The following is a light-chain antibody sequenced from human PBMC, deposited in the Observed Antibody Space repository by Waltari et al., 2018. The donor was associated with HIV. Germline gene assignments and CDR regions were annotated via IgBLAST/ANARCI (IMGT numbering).Light chain of an antibody. J-gene: IGKJ4*01. Sequence: DIQMTQSPSSLSASVGDRVTITCQASQDISNYLNWYQQKPGKAPKLLIFDASNLETGVPSMLSGSGSGTDFTFTISSLQPEDIATYYCQQYDNVPPTFGGGTKVEIK. CDR2: DAS. CDR1: QDISNY. V-gene: IGKV1-33*01. CDR3: QQYDNVPPT.